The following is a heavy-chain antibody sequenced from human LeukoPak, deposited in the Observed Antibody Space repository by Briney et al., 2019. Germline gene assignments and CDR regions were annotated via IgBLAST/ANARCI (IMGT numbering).Heavy chain of an antibody. CDR3: ARGRNYYGSGSYYRERRDAFDI. Sequence: PSETLSLTCNVSGGSISSSSYYWGWIRQPPGKGLELIGNIYYSGTTYYNPSLKSRVTISVDTSKNQFSLKLSSVTAADTAVYYCARGRNYYGSGSYYRERRDAFDIWGQGTMVTVSS. CDR1: GGSISSSSYY. D-gene: IGHD3-10*01. CDR2: IYYSGTT. J-gene: IGHJ3*02. V-gene: IGHV4-39*07.